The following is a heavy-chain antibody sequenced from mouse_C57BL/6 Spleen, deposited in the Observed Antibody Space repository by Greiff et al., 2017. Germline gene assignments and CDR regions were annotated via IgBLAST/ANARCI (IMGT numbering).Heavy chain of an antibody. V-gene: IGHV1-15*01. Sequence: VQLVESGAELVRPGASVTLSCKASGYTFTDYEMHWVKQTPVHGLEWIGAIDPETGGTAYNQKFKGKAILTADKSSSTAYMELRSLTSEDSAVYYCTRGPLLGYFDYWGQGTTLTVSS. CDR3: TRGPLLGYFDY. CDR2: IDPETGGT. D-gene: IGHD2-1*01. CDR1: GYTFTDYE. J-gene: IGHJ2*01.